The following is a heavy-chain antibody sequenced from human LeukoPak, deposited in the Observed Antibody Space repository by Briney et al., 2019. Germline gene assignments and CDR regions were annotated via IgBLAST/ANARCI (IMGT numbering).Heavy chain of an antibody. Sequence: SETLSLTCTVSGGSISSSSDYWGWLRQPPGKGLEWIGSIYYSGSTYYNPSLKSPVTISVDTSKNQFSLKVSSVTAADTAVYYCARPGYSSSGYAFDAFDFWGQGTMVTVSS. D-gene: IGHD6-13*01. V-gene: IGHV4-39*01. CDR1: GGSISSSSDY. CDR3: ARPGYSSSGYAFDAFDF. CDR2: IYYSGST. J-gene: IGHJ3*01.